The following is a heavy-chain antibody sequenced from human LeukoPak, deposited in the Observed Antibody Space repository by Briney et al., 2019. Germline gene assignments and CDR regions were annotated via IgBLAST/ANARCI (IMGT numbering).Heavy chain of an antibody. D-gene: IGHD3-9*01. Sequence: GGSLRLSCAASGFTFSSYAMHWVRQAPGKGLEWVAVISYDGSNKYYADSVKGRFTISRHNSKNTLYLQMNSLRAEDTAVYYCARGVELTGYSDYWGRGTLVTVSS. CDR2: ISYDGSNK. CDR1: GFTFSSYA. J-gene: IGHJ4*02. CDR3: ARGVELTGYSDY. V-gene: IGHV3-30*04.